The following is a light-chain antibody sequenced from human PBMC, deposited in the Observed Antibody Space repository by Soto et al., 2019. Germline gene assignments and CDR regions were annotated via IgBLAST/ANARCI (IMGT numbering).Light chain of an antibody. Sequence: EIVLTQSPGTLSSSPGERATLSCRASQSVSSSYLAWYQQKPGQAPRLLIYDASNRATGIPARFSGSGSGTDFTLTISSLEPEDFAVYYCQQRSNWPRFTFGPGTKVDIK. CDR1: QSVSSSY. CDR3: QQRSNWPRFT. CDR2: DAS. J-gene: IGKJ3*01. V-gene: IGKV3D-20*02.